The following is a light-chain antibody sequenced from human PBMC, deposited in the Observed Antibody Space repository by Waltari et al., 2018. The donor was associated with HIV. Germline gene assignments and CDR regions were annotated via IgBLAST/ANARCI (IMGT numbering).Light chain of an antibody. CDR2: KAS. J-gene: IGKJ1*01. CDR3: QNYNAYAT. Sequence: DIQLTQAPSTLSASVGASLTITCRASQSIDTSLAWYQQQPGKAPKLLIYKASSLNSGVPSRFSGRGSGTDFTLTISSLQSDDFATYYCQNYNAYATFGQGTKVEIK. CDR1: QSIDTS. V-gene: IGKV1-5*03.